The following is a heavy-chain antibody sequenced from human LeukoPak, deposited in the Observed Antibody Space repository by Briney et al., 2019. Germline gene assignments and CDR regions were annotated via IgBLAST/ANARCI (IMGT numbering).Heavy chain of an antibody. J-gene: IGHJ3*02. CDR2: ISSSSSTI. V-gene: IGHV3-48*02. CDR1: GFTFSSYS. CDR3: ATHDYGDSYAFDI. Sequence: GGSLRLSCAASGFTFSSYSMNWVRQAPGKGLEWVSYISSSSSTIYYADSVKGRFTISRDNAKNSLYLQMNSLRDEDTAVYYCATHDYGDSYAFDIWGQGTMVTVSS. D-gene: IGHD4-17*01.